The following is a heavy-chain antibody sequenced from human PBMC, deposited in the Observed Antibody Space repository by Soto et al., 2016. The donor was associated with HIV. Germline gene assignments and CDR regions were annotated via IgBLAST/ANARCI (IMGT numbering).Heavy chain of an antibody. J-gene: IGHJ5*02. CDR2: INPNSGGT. D-gene: IGHD6-13*01. CDR1: GYTFTGYY. CDR3: ARDPLTPSKARIAAAARGWFDP. V-gene: IGHV1-2*02. Sequence: QVQLVQSGAEVKKPGASVKVSCKASGYTFTGYYMHWVRQAPGQGLEWMGWINPNSGGTNYAQKFQGRVTMTRDTSISTAYMELSRLRSDDTAVYYCARDPLTPSKARIAAAARGWFDPGPGNPGHRLL.